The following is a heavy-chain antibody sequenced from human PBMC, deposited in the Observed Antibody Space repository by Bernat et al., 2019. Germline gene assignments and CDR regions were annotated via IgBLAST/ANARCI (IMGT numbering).Heavy chain of an antibody. V-gene: IGHV3-74*01. J-gene: IGHJ4*02. D-gene: IGHD3-22*01. CDR3: ARRGSSGYYEYFEY. CDR1: GFTFSDDW. Sequence: EVQLVESGGGLVQPGGSLRLSCAASGFTFSDDWMYWVRQAPGKGLVWVSRIISDGSATSYAESVKGRFTISRDNAKNTLYLQMNSLRAEDTAVYYCARRGSSGYYEYFEYWGQGTLVTVSS. CDR2: IISDGSAT.